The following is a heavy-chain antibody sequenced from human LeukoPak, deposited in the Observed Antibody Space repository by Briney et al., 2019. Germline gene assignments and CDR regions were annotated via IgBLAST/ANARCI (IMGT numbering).Heavy chain of an antibody. J-gene: IGHJ5*02. CDR1: GGSISSGGYY. Sequence: SETLSLTCTVSGGSISSGGYYWSWIRQHPGKGLEWIVYIYYSGSTYYNPSLKSRVTISVDTSKNQFSLKLSSVTAADTAVYYCARARSGVVPAAIRWFDPWGQGTLVTVSS. CDR3: ARARSGVVPAAIRWFDP. D-gene: IGHD2-2*02. V-gene: IGHV4-31*03. CDR2: IYYSGST.